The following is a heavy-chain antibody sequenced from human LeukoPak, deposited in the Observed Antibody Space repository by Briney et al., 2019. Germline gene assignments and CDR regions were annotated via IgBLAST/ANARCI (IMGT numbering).Heavy chain of an antibody. CDR2: MNPNSGNT. CDR1: GYTFASYD. CDR3: ARGRRLQLWVPYYYYYYMDV. Sequence: ASVKVSCKASGYTFASYDINWVRQATGQGLEWMGWMNPNSGNTGYAQKFQGRATMTRNTSISTAYMELSSLRSEDTAVYYCARGRRLQLWVPYYYYYYMDVWGKGTTVTISS. V-gene: IGHV1-8*01. D-gene: IGHD5-18*01. J-gene: IGHJ6*03.